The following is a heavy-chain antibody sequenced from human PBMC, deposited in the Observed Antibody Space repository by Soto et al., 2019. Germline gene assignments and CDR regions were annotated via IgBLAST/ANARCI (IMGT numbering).Heavy chain of an antibody. CDR2: VIPIIGEG. Sequence: QVQLVQSGAEVKEPGSSVKVSCKVSGGTFSSQTINWVRQVPGQGLEWMGSVIPIIGEGKYAQSFLGRVTLTADRSTSTAYMELSSLRSEDTAVYYCARPAVNDLDADSSAFDIWGQGTMVTVSS. D-gene: IGHD1-1*01. CDR3: ARPAVNDLDADSSAFDI. CDR1: GGTFSSQT. V-gene: IGHV1-69*02. J-gene: IGHJ3*02.